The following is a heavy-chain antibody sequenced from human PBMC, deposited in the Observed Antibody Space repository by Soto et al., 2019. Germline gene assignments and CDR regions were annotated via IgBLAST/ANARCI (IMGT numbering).Heavy chain of an antibody. CDR2: IYYSGST. Sequence: QVQLQESGPGLVKPSETLSLTCTVSGGSVSSGSYYWSWIRQPPGKGLEWIGYIYYSGSTNYNPSLKSRVTISVDTSKNQFSLKLSSVTAADTAVYYCARTVTVGYYYYGMDVWGQGTTVTVSS. D-gene: IGHD4-17*01. V-gene: IGHV4-61*01. CDR3: ARTVTVGYYYYGMDV. CDR1: GGSVSSGSYY. J-gene: IGHJ6*02.